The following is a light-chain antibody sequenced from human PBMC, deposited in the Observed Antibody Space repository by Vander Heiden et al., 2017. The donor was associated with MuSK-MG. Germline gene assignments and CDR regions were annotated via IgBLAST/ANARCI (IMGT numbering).Light chain of an antibody. Sequence: DIQITQSLSSLSASVGDRVTITCRASQSISSYLNWYQQKPGKAPKLLIYAASSLQSGVPSRFSGSGSGTDLTLTISSLQPEDFATYYCQQSYSTPYTFGQGTKLEIK. CDR2: AAS. V-gene: IGKV1-39*01. CDR1: QSISSY. J-gene: IGKJ2*01. CDR3: QQSYSTPYT.